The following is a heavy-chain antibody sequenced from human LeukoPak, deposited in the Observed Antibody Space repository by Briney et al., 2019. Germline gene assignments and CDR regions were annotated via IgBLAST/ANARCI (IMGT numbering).Heavy chain of an antibody. J-gene: IGHJ2*01. D-gene: IGHD7-27*01. Sequence: SETLSLTCTVSGGSISSYYWSWIRQPPGKGLEWIGYIYYSGSTNYNPSLKSRVTISVDTSKNQFSLKLSSVTAADTAVYYCARLSLIWALDHWNFDLWGRGTLVTVSS. CDR1: GGSISSYY. CDR2: IYYSGST. CDR3: ARLSLIWALDHWNFDL. V-gene: IGHV4-59*08.